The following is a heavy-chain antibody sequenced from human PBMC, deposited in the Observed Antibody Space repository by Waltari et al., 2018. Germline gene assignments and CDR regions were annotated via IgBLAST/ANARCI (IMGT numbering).Heavy chain of an antibody. CDR1: EYTFTDDY. CDR3: ARDSTMRPCDY. J-gene: IGHJ4*02. CDR2: MNPKNGDT. D-gene: IGHD3-3*02. V-gene: IGHV1-2*02. Sequence: QVQLLQSGAAVKKPGASVKVSCKASEYTFTDDYIHWGRQAPGQGLEWMGWMNPKNGDTNYIQKFQGRVTMTRDTSISTGYMELTNLRSDDTAVYYCARDSTMRPCDYWGQGTQVTVSS.